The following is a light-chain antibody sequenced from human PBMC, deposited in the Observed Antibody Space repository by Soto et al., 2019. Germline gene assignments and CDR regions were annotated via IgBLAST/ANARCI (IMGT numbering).Light chain of an antibody. J-gene: IGKJ5*01. CDR1: RSISSY. CDR3: QRSYSTPPIT. CDR2: AAS. V-gene: IGKV1-39*01. Sequence: DIQMTQSASSLSASVGDRVTITCRASRSISSYLNWYQQKPGKAPKLLIYAASSLQSGVPSRFSGSGSGTDFTLTISSLQPEDFATYYCQRSYSTPPITFGQGTRLEIK.